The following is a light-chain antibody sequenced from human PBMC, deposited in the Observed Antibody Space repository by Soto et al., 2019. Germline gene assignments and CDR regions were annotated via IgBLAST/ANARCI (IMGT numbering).Light chain of an antibody. V-gene: IGKV2-28*01. CDR1: QNLLHIDGYNY. Sequence: EIVVTQSPLSLSVTPGEPASISCRSSQNLLHIDGYNYLDWYLQKPGQSPQLLIFLGSYRASGVPDRFSGSGSGTDFTLKISRVEAEDVGVYYCMQALQTPPTFGQGTRLEIK. CDR3: MQALQTPPT. CDR2: LGS. J-gene: IGKJ5*01.